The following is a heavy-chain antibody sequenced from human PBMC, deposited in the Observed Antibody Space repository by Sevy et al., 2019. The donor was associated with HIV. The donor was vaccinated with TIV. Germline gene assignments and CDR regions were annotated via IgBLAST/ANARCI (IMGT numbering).Heavy chain of an antibody. CDR2: ISPYNGKT. Sequence: ASVKVSCKASGYTFTSYGMSWVRQAPGQGLEWMGWISPYNGKTNYAQKLQGRVTMTTDTSTSTAYMEVMSLRSDDTAVYYCARGYNWNINFDYWGQGSLVTVSS. D-gene: IGHD1-1*01. CDR1: GYTFTSYG. V-gene: IGHV1-18*01. CDR3: ARGYNWNINFDY. J-gene: IGHJ4*02.